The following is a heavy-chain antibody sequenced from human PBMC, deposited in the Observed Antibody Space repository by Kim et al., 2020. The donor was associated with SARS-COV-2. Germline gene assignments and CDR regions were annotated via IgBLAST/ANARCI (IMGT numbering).Heavy chain of an antibody. D-gene: IGHD6-19*01. CDR2: INRSGTT. J-gene: IGHJ5*02. V-gene: IGHV4-34*01. CDR3: ARDGGYSSGRYDFTWFDP. Sequence: SETLSLTCGVYGGSFSGYYWSWIRQPPGKGLEWIGEINRSGTTNYNPSLKSRVTISVDTSKNEFSLKLTSVTAADTAVYYCARDGGYSSGRYDFTWFDP. CDR1: GGSFSGYY.